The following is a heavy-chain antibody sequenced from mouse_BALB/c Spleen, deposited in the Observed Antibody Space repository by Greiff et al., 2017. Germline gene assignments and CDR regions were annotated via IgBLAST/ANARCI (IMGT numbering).Heavy chain of an antibody. J-gene: IGHJ1*01. D-gene: IGHD1-1*01. V-gene: IGHV5-12-2*01. CDR1: GFTFSSYT. Sequence: EVQGVESGGGLVQPGGSLKLSCAASGFTFSSYTMSWVRQTPEKRLEWVAYISNGGGSTYYPDTVKGRFTISRDNAKNTLYLQMSSLKSEDTAMYYCERGGTTVVEGYWYFDVWGAGTTVTVSS. CDR3: ERGGTTVVEGYWYFDV. CDR2: ISNGGGST.